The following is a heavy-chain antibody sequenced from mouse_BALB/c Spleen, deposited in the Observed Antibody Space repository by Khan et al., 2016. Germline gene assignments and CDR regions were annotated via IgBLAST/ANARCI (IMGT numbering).Heavy chain of an antibody. V-gene: IGHV5-17*02. CDR2: ISSVSSTI. J-gene: IGHJ4*01. Sequence: EVELVESGGGLVQPGGSRKLSCAASGFTFNKFGMNWVRQAPEKGLEWVAYISSVSSTIYYADTVEGRFTISRDNPKNTLFLQMTSLRSEDTAMXYCARSNYFGHYDAMDYWGQGTSVTVSS. CDR3: ARSNYFGHYDAMDY. CDR1: GFTFNKFG. D-gene: IGHD2-1*01.